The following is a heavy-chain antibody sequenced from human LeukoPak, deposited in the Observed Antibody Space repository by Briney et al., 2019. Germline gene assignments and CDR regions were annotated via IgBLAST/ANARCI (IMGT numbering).Heavy chain of an antibody. CDR3: ARAPLEAYGDFWSGPAALYYMDV. Sequence: ASVKVSCKASGYTFTSYGISWVRQAPGQGLEWMGWISAYNGNTSYAQKLQGRVTMTTDTSTSTAYMELRSLRSDDTAVYYCARAPLEAYGDFWSGPAALYYMDVWGKGTTVTVSS. V-gene: IGHV1-18*01. CDR1: GYTFTSYG. D-gene: IGHD3-3*01. CDR2: ISAYNGNT. J-gene: IGHJ6*03.